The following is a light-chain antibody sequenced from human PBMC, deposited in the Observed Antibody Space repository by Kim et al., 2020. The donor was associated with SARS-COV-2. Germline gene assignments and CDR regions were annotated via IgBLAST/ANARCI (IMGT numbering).Light chain of an antibody. V-gene: IGKV3-15*01. CDR2: GTS. CDR3: HQYSGWPPYS. CDR1: QSVSSN. J-gene: IGKJ2*03. Sequence: VSPGERATLSCRASQSVSSNLAWYQQKPGQAPRLLICGTSTRATGIPVRFSGSGSGTEFTLTISSLQSEDFALYYCHQYSGWPPYSFGQGTKLEIK.